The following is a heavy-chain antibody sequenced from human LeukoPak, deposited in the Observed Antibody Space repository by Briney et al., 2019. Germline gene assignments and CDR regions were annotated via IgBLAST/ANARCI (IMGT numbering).Heavy chain of an antibody. V-gene: IGHV3-30*02. CDR2: IRYDGSNK. CDR1: GLTFSSYA. D-gene: IGHD3-22*01. Sequence: GGSLRLSCAASGLTFSSYAMSWVRQAPGKGLEWVAFIRYDGSNKYYADFVKGRFTISRDNSKNTLYLQMNSLRAEDTAVYYCAKVGYYDSSGYSGRWGQGTLVTVSS. J-gene: IGHJ4*02. CDR3: AKVGYYDSSGYSGR.